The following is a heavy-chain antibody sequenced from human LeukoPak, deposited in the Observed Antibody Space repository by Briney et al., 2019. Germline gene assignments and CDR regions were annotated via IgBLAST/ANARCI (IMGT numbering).Heavy chain of an antibody. CDR1: GFTFSSYA. CDR3: ARDQTVRSWYFDS. CDR2: ISGRGGNI. Sequence: GGSLRLSCVASGFTLASGFTFSSYAVNWVRQAPGKGLEWVLSISGRGGNIYYADSVKGRFTISRDNSKKTLYLQMNSLRAEDTAVYYCARDQTVRSWYFDSWGQGILVTVSS. D-gene: IGHD6-13*01. V-gene: IGHV3-23*01. J-gene: IGHJ4*02.